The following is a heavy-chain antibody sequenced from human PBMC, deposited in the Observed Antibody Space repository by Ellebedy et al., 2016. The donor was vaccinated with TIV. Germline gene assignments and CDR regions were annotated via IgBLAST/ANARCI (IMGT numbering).Heavy chain of an antibody. CDR3: ATDRAPDGRNWYFDL. D-gene: IGHD5-24*01. Sequence: AASVKVSCKASGYTLTGSYMHWVRQAPGQGLEWMGGIIPIFGTAKYAQKFQGRVTIAADESTSTAYMELSSLRSEDTAVYYCATDRAPDGRNWYFDLWGRGTVVTVSS. CDR1: GYTLTGSY. CDR2: IIPIFGTA. J-gene: IGHJ2*01. V-gene: IGHV1-69*13.